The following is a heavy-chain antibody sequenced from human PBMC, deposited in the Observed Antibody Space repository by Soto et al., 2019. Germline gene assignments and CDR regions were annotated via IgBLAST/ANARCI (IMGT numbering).Heavy chain of an antibody. CDR1: GFTFSSYG. CDR2: IWYDGSNK. J-gene: IGHJ4*02. V-gene: IGHV3-33*01. Sequence: QVQLVESGGGVVQPGRSLRLSCAASGFTFSSYGMHWVRQAPGKGLEWVAVIWYDGSNKYYADSVKGRFTISRDNPKNTLYLQMNSLRAEDTAVYYCARDTLLWFGELSFDYWGQGTLVTVSS. CDR3: ARDTLLWFGELSFDY. D-gene: IGHD3-10*01.